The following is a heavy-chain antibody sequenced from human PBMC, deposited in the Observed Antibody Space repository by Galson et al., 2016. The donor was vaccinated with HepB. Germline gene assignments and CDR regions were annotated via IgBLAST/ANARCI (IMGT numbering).Heavy chain of an antibody. CDR3: TRMTPPPDC. J-gene: IGHJ4*02. Sequence: SLRLSCAASGFTFSSFYMHWVRQAPGKGLEWVSRIKSDGSSTSYADSVKGRFTISRDNAKNTLYLQMNSLRAEDTAVYYCTRMTPPPDCWGQGTLVTVSS. CDR1: GFTFSSFY. CDR2: IKSDGSST. V-gene: IGHV3-74*01.